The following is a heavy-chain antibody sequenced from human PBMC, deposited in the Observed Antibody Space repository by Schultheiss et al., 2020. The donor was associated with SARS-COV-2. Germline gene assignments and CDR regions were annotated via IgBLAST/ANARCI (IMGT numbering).Heavy chain of an antibody. D-gene: IGHD3-22*01. J-gene: IGHJ4*02. CDR3: ARDPSDSYYDSSRLDY. CDR2: ISYDGSNK. V-gene: IGHV3-30*04. CDR1: GFTFSSYA. Sequence: GESLKISCAASGFTFSSYAMHWVRQAPGKGLEWVAVISYDGSNKYYADSVKGRFTISRDNSKNTLYLQMNSLRAEDTAVYYCARDPSDSYYDSSRLDYWGQGTLVTVSS.